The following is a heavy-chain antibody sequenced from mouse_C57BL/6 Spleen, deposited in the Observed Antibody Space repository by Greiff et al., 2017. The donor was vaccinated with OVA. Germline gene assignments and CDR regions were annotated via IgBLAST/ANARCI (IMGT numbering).Heavy chain of an antibody. Sequence: EVQVVESGGGLVQPGGSLSLSCAASGFTFTDYYMSWVRQPPGKALEWLGFIRNKANGYTTEYSASVKGRFTISRDNSQSILYLQMNALRAEDSATYYCARWEGLRRGYYFDYWGQGTTLTVSS. V-gene: IGHV7-3*01. J-gene: IGHJ2*01. CDR3: ARWEGLRRGYYFDY. CDR2: IRNKANGYTT. D-gene: IGHD2-4*01. CDR1: GFTFTDYY.